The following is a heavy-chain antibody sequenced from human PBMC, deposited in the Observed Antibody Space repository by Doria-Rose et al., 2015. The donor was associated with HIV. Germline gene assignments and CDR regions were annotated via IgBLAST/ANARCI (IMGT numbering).Heavy chain of an antibody. CDR3: ARIKSSRWYRKYYFDF. Sequence: QITLKESSPVLVKPTETLTLTCTVSGVSLSSPGMGVSWIRQPPGKALEWLANIFSDDERSYKTSLKSRLTISRGTSKSQVVLTITDMDPVDTATYYCARIKSSRWYRKYYFDFWGQGTLVIVSA. J-gene: IGHJ4*02. D-gene: IGHD6-13*01. V-gene: IGHV2-26*01. CDR1: GVSLSSPGMG. CDR2: IFSDDER.